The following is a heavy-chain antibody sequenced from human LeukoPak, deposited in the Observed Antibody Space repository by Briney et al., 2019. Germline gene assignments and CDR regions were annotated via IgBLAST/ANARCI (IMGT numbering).Heavy chain of an antibody. CDR3: ARDRIRFGELFFIVASYYYGMDV. Sequence: ASVKVSCKASGYTFTGYYMHWVRQAPGQGLEWMGWINPNSGGTNYAQEFQGRVTMTRDTSISTAYMELSRLRSDDTAVYYCARDRIRFGELFFIVASYYYGMDVWGQGTTVTVSS. V-gene: IGHV1-2*02. D-gene: IGHD3-10*01. CDR1: GYTFTGYY. J-gene: IGHJ6*02. CDR2: INPNSGGT.